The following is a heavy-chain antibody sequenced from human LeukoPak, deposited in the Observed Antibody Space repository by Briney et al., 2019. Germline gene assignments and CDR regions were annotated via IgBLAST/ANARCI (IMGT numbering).Heavy chain of an antibody. D-gene: IGHD2-2*01. Sequence: GASVKVSCKASGYIFTSNYMHWVRQAPGQGLEWMGIINPNGGSTTSAQRFQGRGTMTRDTSTSTIYMELSSLRSDDTAVYYCARVERGYQATDYWGQGTLVTVSS. CDR1: GYIFTSNY. CDR2: INPNGGST. J-gene: IGHJ4*02. CDR3: ARVERGYQATDY. V-gene: IGHV1-46*01.